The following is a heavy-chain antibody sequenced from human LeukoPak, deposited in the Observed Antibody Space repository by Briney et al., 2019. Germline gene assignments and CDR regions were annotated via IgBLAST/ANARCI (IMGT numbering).Heavy chain of an antibody. Sequence: SETLSLTCTVSGGSISSYYWNWIRQPPGKGLEWIGYIYYSGTTNQNPSLNYNPSLKSRVTISADTSKNQFSLKLSSVTAVDTAIYYCARRGPPWWDYWGQGTLVTVSS. D-gene: IGHD2-15*01. V-gene: IGHV4-59*12. J-gene: IGHJ4*02. CDR1: GGSISSYY. CDR2: IYYSGTTNQNPSL. CDR3: ARRGPPWWDY.